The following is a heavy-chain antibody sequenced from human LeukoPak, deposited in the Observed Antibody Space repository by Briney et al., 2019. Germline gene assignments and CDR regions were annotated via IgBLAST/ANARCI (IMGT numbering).Heavy chain of an antibody. CDR1: GFTFSSYA. J-gene: IGHJ4*02. CDR3: ARVPYYYDSSGYYFFDY. V-gene: IGHV3-30*04. CDR2: ISYDGSNK. D-gene: IGHD3-22*01. Sequence: PGGCLRLSCAASGFTFSSYAMHWVRRAPGKGLEWVAVISYDGSNKYYADSVKGRFTISRDNSKNTLYLQMNSLRAEDTAVYYCARVPYYYDSSGYYFFDYWGQGTLVTVSS.